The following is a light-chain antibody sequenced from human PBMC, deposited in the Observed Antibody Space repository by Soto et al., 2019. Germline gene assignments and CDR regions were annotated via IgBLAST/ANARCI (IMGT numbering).Light chain of an antibody. Sequence: DIPMSLSPSSLSASVGDRVTITCRASQGIRDDLGWYQQKPGKAPNLLIYGASSMDSGVPARFSGSGSGTEFTLTITNLQSEDFATYYCQQYNSYSPETFGQGTKVEIK. J-gene: IGKJ1*01. CDR3: QQYNSYSPET. CDR1: QGIRDD. CDR2: GAS. V-gene: IGKV1-17*02.